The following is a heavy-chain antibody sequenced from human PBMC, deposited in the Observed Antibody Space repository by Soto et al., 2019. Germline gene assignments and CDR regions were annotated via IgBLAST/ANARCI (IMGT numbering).Heavy chain of an antibody. Sequence: EVQLVESGGGLVQPGGSLRLSCAASGFTFSSYAMHWVRQAPGKGLEYVSAISSNGGSTYYANSVKGRFIISRDNSKNTLDIKMGSLGAEAIVVYCCTRDGEGYYYGSGSSSYYYMDVWGKGTTVTVSS. CDR1: GFTFSSYA. CDR2: ISSNGGST. D-gene: IGHD3-10*01. J-gene: IGHJ6*03. V-gene: IGHV3-64*01. CDR3: TRDGEGYYYGSGSSSYYYMDV.